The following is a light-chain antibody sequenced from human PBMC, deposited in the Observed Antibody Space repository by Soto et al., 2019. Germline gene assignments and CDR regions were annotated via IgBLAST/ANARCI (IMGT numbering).Light chain of an antibody. CDR2: SNN. Sequence: QSVLTQPPSASGTPGQRVTISCSGSSSNIGTNSVNWYQQLPETAPKLLIYSNNQRPSGVPDRFSGSKSGTSASLAISGLQSEDVADYYCTAWDDNLSLVVFGGGTKVTVL. CDR1: SSNIGTNS. V-gene: IGLV1-44*01. CDR3: TAWDDNLSLVV. J-gene: IGLJ2*01.